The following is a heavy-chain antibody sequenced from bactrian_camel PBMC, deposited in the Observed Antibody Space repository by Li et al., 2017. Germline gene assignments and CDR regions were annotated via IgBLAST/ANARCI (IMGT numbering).Heavy chain of an antibody. D-gene: IGHD3*01. CDR1: GDTATGYS. CDR3: AKGAGTWVQDEYNS. CDR2: INSGGSST. Sequence: HVQLVESGGGSVQAGGSLRLSCVWSGDTATGYSMLWFRQAPGKGLDWVSTINSGGSSTYHSDSVKGRFTISRDNAKSTLYLQLNSLKTEDTAMYYCAKGAGTWVQDEYNSWGQGTQVTVS. J-gene: IGHJ4*01. V-gene: IGHV3S1*01.